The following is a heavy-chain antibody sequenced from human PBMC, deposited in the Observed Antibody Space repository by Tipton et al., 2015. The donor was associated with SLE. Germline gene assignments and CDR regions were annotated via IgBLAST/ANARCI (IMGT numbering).Heavy chain of an antibody. D-gene: IGHD5-18*01. CDR1: GFTVSSYN. CDR2: ISTTDKYI. J-gene: IGHJ4*02. CDR3: AKGAKRYSYGYSDY. Sequence: SLRLSCVASGFTVSSYNMNWVRQAPGRGLEWVSSISTTDKYIYYADSVKGRFTISRDNSKDSLYLQVNSLRTEDTALYYCAKGAKRYSYGYSDYWGQGTLVTVSS. V-gene: IGHV3-21*04.